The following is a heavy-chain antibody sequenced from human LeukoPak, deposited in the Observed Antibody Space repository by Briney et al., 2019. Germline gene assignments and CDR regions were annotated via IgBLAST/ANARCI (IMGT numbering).Heavy chain of an antibody. CDR1: GYTFTSYS. D-gene: IGHD6-19*01. Sequence: ASVKVSCKASGYTFTSYSMQWVRQAPGQRLEWMGIINPSGSITSYTQKFQGRVTITRDTSTSTVYMELSSLRSDDTAVYYCARGATYISGHHDAWGQGTLVTVSS. V-gene: IGHV1-46*01. J-gene: IGHJ4*02. CDR2: INPSGSIT. CDR3: ARGATYISGHHDA.